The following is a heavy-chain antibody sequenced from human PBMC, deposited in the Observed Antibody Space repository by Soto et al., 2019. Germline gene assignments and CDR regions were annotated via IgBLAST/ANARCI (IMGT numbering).Heavy chain of an antibody. V-gene: IGHV3-23*01. Sequence: EVQLLESGGGLVQPGGSLRLSCAASGFTFSSYAMSWVRQAPGKGLEWVSGINTSGGSTYYADSVKGRFIISRDNSKNTLYVQMTSLTAEDTAVYYCAKGLAYSALDYWGQGTLVAVSS. CDR3: AKGLAYSALDY. CDR2: INTSGGST. CDR1: GFTFSSYA. D-gene: IGHD1-26*01. J-gene: IGHJ4*02.